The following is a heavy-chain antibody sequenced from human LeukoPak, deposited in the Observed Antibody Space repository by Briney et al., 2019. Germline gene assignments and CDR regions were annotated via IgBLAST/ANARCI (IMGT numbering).Heavy chain of an antibody. V-gene: IGHV3-30*03. Sequence: GGSLRLSCAASGFAFSTYAIHWVRQAPGKGLEWVAVISYDGSNKYYADSVKGRFTISRDNSRNTLYLQMNSLRAEDTAVYYCARDYDGASAFDIWGQGTMVTVSS. J-gene: IGHJ3*02. CDR2: ISYDGSNK. CDR3: ARDYDGASAFDI. D-gene: IGHD3-16*01. CDR1: GFAFSTYA.